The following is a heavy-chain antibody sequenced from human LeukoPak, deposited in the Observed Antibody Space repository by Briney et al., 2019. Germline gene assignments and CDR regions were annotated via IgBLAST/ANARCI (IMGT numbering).Heavy chain of an antibody. D-gene: IGHD6-19*01. V-gene: IGHV1-18*01. CDR1: GYTFTSYG. J-gene: IGHJ4*02. CDR3: ARDGLTIAVAGTFDY. CDR2: ISAYNGNT. Sequence: GASVKVSCKASGYTFTSYGISWVRQAPGQGLEWMGWISAYNGNTNYAQKLQGRVTMTTDTSTSTAYMELRSLRSDDTAVYYCARDGLTIAVAGTFDYWGQGTLVTVSS.